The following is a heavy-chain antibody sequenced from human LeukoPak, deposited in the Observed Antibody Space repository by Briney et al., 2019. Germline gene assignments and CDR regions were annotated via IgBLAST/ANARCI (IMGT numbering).Heavy chain of an antibody. Sequence: GEALQISCKGPGYSFTSYWIGWVRPMPGKGLEWMGIIYPGDSDTRYSPSFQGQVTISADKSISTAYLQGSSLKASDTAMYYCARQSSIAAAGPLFDYWGQGTLVTVSS. CDR3: ARQSSIAAAGPLFDY. CDR1: GYSFTSYW. J-gene: IGHJ4*02. D-gene: IGHD6-13*01. V-gene: IGHV5-51*01. CDR2: IYPGDSDT.